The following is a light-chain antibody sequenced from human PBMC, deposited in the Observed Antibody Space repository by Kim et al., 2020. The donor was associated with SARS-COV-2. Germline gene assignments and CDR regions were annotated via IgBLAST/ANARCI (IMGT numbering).Light chain of an antibody. CDR1: QSVSSSY. CDR3: QQYGSSPGT. CDR2: GAS. J-gene: IGKJ1*01. Sequence: EIVLTQSPGTLSLSPGERATLSCRASQSVSSSYLAWYQQRPGRAPRLLIYGASSRATGIPDRFSGSGSGTDFTLTISRLEPEDFAVYYCQQYGSSPGTFGQGTKVDIK. V-gene: IGKV3-20*01.